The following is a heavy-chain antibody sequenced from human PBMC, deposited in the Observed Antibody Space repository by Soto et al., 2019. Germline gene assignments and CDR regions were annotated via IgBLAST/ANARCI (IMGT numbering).Heavy chain of an antibody. CDR2: ISYDGSNK. V-gene: IGHV3-30*18. D-gene: IGHD3-22*01. Sequence: QVQLVESGGGVVQPGRSLRLSCAASGFTFSSYGMHWVRQAPGKGLEWVAVISYDGSNKYYADSVKGRFTISRDNSKNTLYLQINSLRAEDTAVYYCAKDWDYYDSSGYECFDYWGQGTLVTVSS. J-gene: IGHJ4*02. CDR3: AKDWDYYDSSGYECFDY. CDR1: GFTFSSYG.